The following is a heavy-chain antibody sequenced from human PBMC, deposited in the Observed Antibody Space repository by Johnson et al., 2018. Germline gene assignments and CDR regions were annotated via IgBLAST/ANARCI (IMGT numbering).Heavy chain of an antibody. V-gene: IGHV3-9*01. CDR1: RFTFDDRA. CDR2: LSWNSCRV. Sequence: VQLVESGGALVQPSRSLRLSCAASRFTFDDRAMDWVRQVPGKGLEWVSGLSWNSCRVGHADLVEGGFTIARDNAKNSLVLQMNSLGAEDTALYYCAKDMGIAAAGASYGMDVWGQGTTVTVSS. D-gene: IGHD6-13*01. CDR3: AKDMGIAAAGASYGMDV. J-gene: IGHJ6*02.